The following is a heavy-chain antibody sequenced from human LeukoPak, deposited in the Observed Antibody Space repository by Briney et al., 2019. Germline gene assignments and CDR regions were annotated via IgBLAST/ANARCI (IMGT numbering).Heavy chain of an antibody. J-gene: IGHJ4*02. V-gene: IGHV1-8*01. CDR2: MNPNSGNS. Sequence: GASVKVSCKASGYTFSSFDINWVRQAPGQGLEWMGWMNPNSGNSGFAQKLQGRVTMTTDTSTSTAYMELRSLRSDDTAVYYCARATPDSGYDWGLDYWGQGTLVTVSS. D-gene: IGHD5-12*01. CDR3: ARATPDSGYDWGLDY. CDR1: GYTFSSFD.